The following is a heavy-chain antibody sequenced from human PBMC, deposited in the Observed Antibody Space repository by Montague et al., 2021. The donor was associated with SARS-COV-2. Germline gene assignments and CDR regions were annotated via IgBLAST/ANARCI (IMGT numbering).Heavy chain of an antibody. J-gene: IGHJ3*02. CDR1: GDSISTYY. CDR2: IYYNGYT. D-gene: IGHD3-22*01. Sequence: SETPSLTCTVSGDSISTYYWSWIRQPPGKGLEWIGYIYYNGYTNXNPSLKSRVTISVDTSKNQFSLRLSSVIAADTAVYFCARGGATYYYDTSGYVNAFDTWGQGTMGTVSS. V-gene: IGHV4-59*01. CDR3: ARGGATYYYDTSGYVNAFDT.